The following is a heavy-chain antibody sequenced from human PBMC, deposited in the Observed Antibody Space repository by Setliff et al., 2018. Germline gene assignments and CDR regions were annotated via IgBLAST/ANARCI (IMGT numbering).Heavy chain of an antibody. V-gene: IGHV1-18*01. Sequence: ASVKVSCKASGYAFGSSGISWVRQAPGQGLEWMGWISAYNGKTNYAQKFQGRVTMTTDTSTGTGYMEMRSLRSDDTAVYFCARFGGSCSSSSCYASDLWGQGTMVTVSS. J-gene: IGHJ3*01. CDR1: GYAFGSSG. CDR3: ARFGGSCSSSSCYASDL. CDR2: ISAYNGKT. D-gene: IGHD2-2*01.